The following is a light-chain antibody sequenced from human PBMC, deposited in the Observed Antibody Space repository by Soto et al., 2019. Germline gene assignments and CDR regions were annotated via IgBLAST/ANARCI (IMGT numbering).Light chain of an antibody. Sequence: DIQLTQSPSTLSASVGDRVTITCRASYTINSYLAWYQQKPGKAPKLLIYAASTLESGVPSRFSGSRSGTDFTLTISCLQSEDFATYYCQQYQSYPLTSGQGTKVDIK. V-gene: IGKV1-9*01. J-gene: IGKJ1*01. CDR3: QQYQSYPLT. CDR2: AAS. CDR1: YTINSY.